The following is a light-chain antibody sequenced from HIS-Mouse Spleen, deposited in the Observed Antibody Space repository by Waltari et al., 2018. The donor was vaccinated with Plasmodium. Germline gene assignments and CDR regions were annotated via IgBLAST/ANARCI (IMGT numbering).Light chain of an antibody. CDR1: TGAVTSGYY. CDR2: STS. V-gene: IGLV7-43*01. J-gene: IGLJ3*02. CDR3: LLYYGGARV. Sequence: QTVVTQEPSLTVSPGGTVPLTCASSTGAVTSGYYTNWFQQKPGQAPRALIYSTSNKHPWTPARFSGSLLGGKAALTLSGVQPEDEAEYYCLLYYGGARVFGGGTKLTVL.